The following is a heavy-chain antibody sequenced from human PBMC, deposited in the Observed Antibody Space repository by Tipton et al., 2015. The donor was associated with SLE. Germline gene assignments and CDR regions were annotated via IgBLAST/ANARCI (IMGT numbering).Heavy chain of an antibody. D-gene: IGHD3-3*01. CDR1: GGSISSGGYY. CDR2: IYYSGST. Sequence: TLSLTCTVSGGSISSGGYYWSWIRPHPGRGLEWIGYIYYSGSTYYNPSLKSRVTISVDTSKNQFSLKLSSVTAADTAVYYCAKVGYDFWSGTAVRGGYYYSYYMDVWGKGTTVTVSS. V-gene: IGHV4-31*03. J-gene: IGHJ6*03. CDR3: AKVGYDFWSGTAVRGGYYYSYYMDV.